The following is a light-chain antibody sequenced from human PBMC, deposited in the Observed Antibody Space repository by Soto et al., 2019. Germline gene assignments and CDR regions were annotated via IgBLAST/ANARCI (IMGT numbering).Light chain of an antibody. CDR2: EVN. CDR3: TSYAGGNNV. V-gene: IGLV2-8*01. Sequence: QSALTQPPSASGSPGQSVTISCTGTSSDVGGYNYVSWYQQYPGKDPKLMVYEVNKRPSGVPDLFSGSKSGNTASLTVSGLQADDEADYYCTSYAGGNNVFGTGTKLTVL. J-gene: IGLJ1*01. CDR1: SSDVGGYNY.